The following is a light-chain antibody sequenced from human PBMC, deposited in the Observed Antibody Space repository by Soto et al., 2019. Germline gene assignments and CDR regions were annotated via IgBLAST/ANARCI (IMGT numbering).Light chain of an antibody. CDR3: QAWDSSTVV. CDR1: ELGDYY. Sequence: SYELTQPPSVSVSPGQTASITCSGDELGDYYACWYQQKPGQSPVLVIYQDTKRPSGIPERFSGSNSGNTATLTISGTQAMDEADYYCQAWDSSTVVFGGGTQLTVL. CDR2: QDT. J-gene: IGLJ2*01. V-gene: IGLV3-1*01.